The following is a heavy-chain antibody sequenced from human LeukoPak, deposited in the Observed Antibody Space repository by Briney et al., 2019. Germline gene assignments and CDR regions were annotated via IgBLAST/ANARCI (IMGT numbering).Heavy chain of an antibody. CDR3: AKGDYYDVLTGRQNWFGP. D-gene: IGHD3-9*01. V-gene: IGHV3-30*18. CDR2: ISYDGNSK. J-gene: IGHJ5*02. Sequence: PGGSLRLSCAASGFIFSSYGMDGVRQAPGKGLEWVAVISYDGNSKNYADSVRGRFTIYRDNAKKTLYLQMNSLRDEDTAVYDCAKGDYYDVLTGRQNWFGPWGQGTLVTVSS. CDR1: GFIFSSYG.